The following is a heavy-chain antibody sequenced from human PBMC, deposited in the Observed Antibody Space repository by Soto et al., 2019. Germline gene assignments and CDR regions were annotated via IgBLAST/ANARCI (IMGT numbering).Heavy chain of an antibody. V-gene: IGHV2-26*01. CDR1: GFSLSNARMG. CDR3: AREYNSGYDYGGYFDY. Sequence: QVTLKESGPVLVKPTEPLTLTCTVSGFSLSNARMGVSWIRQPPGKALEWLAHIFSNDEKSYSTSLKSRLTISKDTSKSQVVLTMTNMDPVDTATYYCAREYNSGYDYGGYFDYWGQGTLVTVSS. J-gene: IGHJ4*02. D-gene: IGHD5-12*01. CDR2: IFSNDEK.